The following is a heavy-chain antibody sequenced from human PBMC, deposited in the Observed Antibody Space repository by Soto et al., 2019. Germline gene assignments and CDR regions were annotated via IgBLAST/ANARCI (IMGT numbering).Heavy chain of an antibody. D-gene: IGHD4-17*01. CDR1: GGSFSGDY. V-gene: IGHV4-34*01. J-gene: IGHJ4*02. CDR2: INHSGST. CDR3: TKNSSYALHY. Sequence: SETLSLTCAVYGGSFSGDYWNWIRQPPGKGLEWIGEINHSGSTNYNPSLKSRVTMSVDTSKNQFFLKLNSVTAADTAVYYCTKNSSYALHYWGQGTLVTVSS.